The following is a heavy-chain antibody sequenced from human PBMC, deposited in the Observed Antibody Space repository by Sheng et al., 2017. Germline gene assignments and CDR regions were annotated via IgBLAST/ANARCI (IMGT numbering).Heavy chain of an antibody. CDR3: ARENDAFDI. CDR2: INSGGNYK. Sequence: EVQLVESWGEAWYCRGGSLRLSCAASGFTFSGYQMSWVRQAPGKGLEWILHINSGGNYKYYADSVQGRFTISRDNAKNSLYLQMNSLRAEDTAVYYCARENDAFDIWGQGTMVTVSS. J-gene: IGHJ3*02. V-gene: IGHV3-48*03. CDR1: GFTFSGYQ.